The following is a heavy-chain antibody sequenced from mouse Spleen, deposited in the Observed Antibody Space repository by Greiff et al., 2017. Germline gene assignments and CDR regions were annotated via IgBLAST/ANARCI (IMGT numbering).Heavy chain of an antibody. CDR3: ARSWYFDY. J-gene: IGHJ2*01. Sequence: VQVVESGAELAKPGASVKMSCKASGYTFTSYWMHWVKQRPGQGLEWIGYINPSTGYTEYNQKFKDKATLTADKSSSTAYMQLSSLTSEDSAVYYCARSWYFDYWGQGTTLTVSS. CDR1: GYTFTSYW. V-gene: IGHV1-7*01. CDR2: INPSTGYT.